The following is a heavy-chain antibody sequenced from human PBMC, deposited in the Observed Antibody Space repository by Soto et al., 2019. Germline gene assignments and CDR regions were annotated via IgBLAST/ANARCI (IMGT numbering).Heavy chain of an antibody. V-gene: IGHV1-69*06. CDR1: GGTFSSYA. CDR3: ARSAVAARPPSPVTQLHTFDY. D-gene: IGHD6-13*01. Sequence: SVKVSSKASGGTFSSYAISWVRQAPGQGLEWMGGVVPMFGTANYAQKFQGRVTITADKSTSTAYMELSSLRSEATAVYYRARSAVAARPPSPVTQLHTFDYWGKGTLVTVSS. J-gene: IGHJ4*02. CDR2: VVPMFGTA.